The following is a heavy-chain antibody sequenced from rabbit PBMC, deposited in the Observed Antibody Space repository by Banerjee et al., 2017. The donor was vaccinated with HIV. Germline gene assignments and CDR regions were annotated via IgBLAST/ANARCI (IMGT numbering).Heavy chain of an antibody. CDR1: GFDFSSYYM. J-gene: IGHJ6*01. V-gene: IGHV1S45*01. CDR3: AREGF. CDR2: IYTGDGRT. Sequence: QEQLEESGGDLVKPEGSLTLSCKASGFDFSSYYMSWVRQAPGKGLEWIGIIYTGDGRTYYATWAKGRFTISKTSSTTVTLQMTSLTAADTATYFCAREGFWGPGTLVTVS.